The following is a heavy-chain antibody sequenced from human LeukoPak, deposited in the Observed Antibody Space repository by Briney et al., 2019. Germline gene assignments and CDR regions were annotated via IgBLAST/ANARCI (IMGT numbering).Heavy chain of an antibody. V-gene: IGHV4-39*07. CDR1: GGSISSSSYY. J-gene: IGHJ5*02. D-gene: IGHD3-3*01. CDR2: IYYSGST. Sequence: SETLPLTCTVSGGSISSSSYYWGWIRQPPGKGLEWIGSIYYSGSTYCNPSLKSRVTISVDTSKNQFSLKLSSVTAADTAVYYCARDLGYDFWSGYYSGWFDPWGQGTLVTVSS. CDR3: ARDLGYDFWSGYYSGWFDP.